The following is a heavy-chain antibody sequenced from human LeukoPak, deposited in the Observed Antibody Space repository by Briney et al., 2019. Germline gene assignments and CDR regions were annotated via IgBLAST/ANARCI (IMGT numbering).Heavy chain of an antibody. J-gene: IGHJ5*02. D-gene: IGHD3-10*01. CDR2: MNPNSGDT. CDR3: ARSGFGSAISFDL. CDR1: GYTFTSYD. V-gene: IGHV1-8*01. Sequence: ASVKVSCKASGYTFTSYDINWVRQATGQGLEWMGWMNPNSGDTGYPQKFQGRVTMTRDTSITTAYMELSSLRSEDTAVYYCARSGFGSAISFDLWGQGTLVTVSS.